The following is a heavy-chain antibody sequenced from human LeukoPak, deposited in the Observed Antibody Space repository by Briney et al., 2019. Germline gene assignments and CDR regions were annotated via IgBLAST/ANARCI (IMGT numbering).Heavy chain of an antibody. CDR1: GGSISTYH. CDR3: VAGDVAAAGGVDY. Sequence: PSETLSLTCTVSGGSISTYHYNWIRQPAGKGLEWIGRIYTSGSTKYNPSLKSRVTMSVDTSKSQFSLNLMSVTAADTAVYYYVAGDVAAAGGVDYWGQGTLVTVSS. CDR2: IYTSGST. J-gene: IGHJ4*02. D-gene: IGHD2-8*02. V-gene: IGHV4-4*07.